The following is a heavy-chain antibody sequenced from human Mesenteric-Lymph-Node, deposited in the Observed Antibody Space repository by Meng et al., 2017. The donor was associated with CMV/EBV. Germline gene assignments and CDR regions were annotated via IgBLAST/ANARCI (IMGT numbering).Heavy chain of an antibody. CDR2: ITSSSATI. V-gene: IGHV3-48*02. Sequence: GGSLRLSCDASGFPFSIYSMNWVRQAPGKGLEWIAYITSSSATIYYADSVRGRYTVSRDDAKKSVYLQMNSLSEEDTAVYYCARDSFLGASAVLPFDNWGQGTLVTVSS. D-gene: IGHD6-13*01. J-gene: IGHJ4*02. CDR1: GFPFSIYS. CDR3: ARDSFLGASAVLPFDN.